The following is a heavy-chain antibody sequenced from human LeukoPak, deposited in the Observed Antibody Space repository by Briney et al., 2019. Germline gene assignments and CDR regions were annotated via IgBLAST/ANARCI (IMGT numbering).Heavy chain of an antibody. D-gene: IGHD2-21*02. CDR2: IYYSGST. CDR3: ARDDPIIVVVTAIEGAFDI. V-gene: IGHV4-59*12. J-gene: IGHJ3*02. Sequence: SETLSLTCTVSGGSISSYYWSWIRQPPGKGLEWIGYIYYSGSTNYNPSLKSRVTISVDTSKNQFSLKLSSVTAADTAVYYCARDDPIIVVVTAIEGAFDIWGQGTMVTVSS. CDR1: GGSISSYY.